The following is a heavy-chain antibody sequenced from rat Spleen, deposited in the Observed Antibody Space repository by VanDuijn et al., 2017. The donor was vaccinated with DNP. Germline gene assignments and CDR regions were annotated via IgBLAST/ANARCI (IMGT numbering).Heavy chain of an antibody. CDR2: ISSGENT. J-gene: IGHJ4*01. Sequence: QVQLKESGPGLVQPSQTLSLTCTVSGFSLTSYGVSWVRQPPGKGLEWIAAISSGENTYYNSVFKSRLSFSKATSKSQVFLKLNSLQTEDTATYYCARDLIIRDTTSAMDVWGQGTSVTVSS. V-gene: IGHV2S12*01. CDR1: GFSLTSYG. CDR3: ARDLIIRDTTSAMDV. D-gene: IGHD4-3*01.